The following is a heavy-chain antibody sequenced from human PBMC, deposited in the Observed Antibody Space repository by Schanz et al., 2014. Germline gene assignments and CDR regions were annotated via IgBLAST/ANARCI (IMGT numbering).Heavy chain of an antibody. CDR2: ISYEGSKK. CDR1: GFTFSSYA. V-gene: IGHV3-30*14. CDR3: ARDQASTH. J-gene: IGHJ4*02. Sequence: QAQLVESGGGVVQPGGSLRLSCAASGFTFSSYAMHWVRQAPGKGLEWVAVISYEGSKKYYPDSVQGRFTISRDDSKNTLHLQMNSLRSEDTAIYFCARDQASTHWGQGTPVTVSS.